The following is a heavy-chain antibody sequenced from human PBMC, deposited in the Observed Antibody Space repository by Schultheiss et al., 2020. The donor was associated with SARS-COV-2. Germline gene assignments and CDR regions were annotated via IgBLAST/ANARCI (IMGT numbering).Heavy chain of an antibody. Sequence: SETLSLTCTVSGGSVSSGSYYWSWIRQPPGKGLEWIGYIYYSGSTNYNPFLKSRVTISVDTSKNQFSLKLSSVTAADTAVYYCARDMADYYYGMDVWGQGTTVTVSS. CDR3: ARDMADYYYGMDV. V-gene: IGHV4-61*01. D-gene: IGHD5-24*01. J-gene: IGHJ6*02. CDR2: IYYSGST. CDR1: GGSVSSGSYY.